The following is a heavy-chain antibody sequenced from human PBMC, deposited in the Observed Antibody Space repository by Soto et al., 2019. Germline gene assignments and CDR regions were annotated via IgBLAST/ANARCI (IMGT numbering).Heavy chain of an antibody. V-gene: IGHV4-39*01. J-gene: IGHJ4*02. CDR3: ARRGGGDSLFDS. Sequence: QLHLQESGPGLVKPSETLSLTCTVSGDSFSTSNYYWGWIRQPPGKGLGWIGNIFYGGGTGVTYYNPSLKSRVIISVDTSKNPFSLKLRSITAADTAFYFCARRGGGDSLFDSWGQGKLVTVSS. D-gene: IGHD4-17*01. CDR1: GDSFSTSNYY. CDR2: IFYGGGTGVT.